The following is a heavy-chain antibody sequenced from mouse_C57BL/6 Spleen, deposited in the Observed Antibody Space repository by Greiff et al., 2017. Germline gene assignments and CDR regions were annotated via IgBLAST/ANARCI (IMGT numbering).Heavy chain of an antibody. CDR2: INPSDSET. V-gene: IGHV1-52*01. D-gene: IGHD3-2*02. CDR3: ARSRAAQATLCDF. CDR1: GYTFTSYW. J-gene: IGHJ3*01. Sequence: QVQLQQPGAELVRPGSSVKLSCKASGYTFTSYWMHWVKQRPIHGLEWISNINPSDSETHYNQKFKGKATLTVDKSSSTAYMQLSSLTSEDSAVDYYARSRAAQATLCDFWGQGTLVTVSA.